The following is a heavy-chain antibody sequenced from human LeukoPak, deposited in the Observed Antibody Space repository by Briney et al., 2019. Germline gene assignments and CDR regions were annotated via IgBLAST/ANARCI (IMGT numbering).Heavy chain of an antibody. CDR1: GGTFSSYA. V-gene: IGHV1-69*06. Sequence: ASVKVSCKASGGTFSSYAISWVRQAPGQGLEWMGGIIPIFGTANYAQKFQGRVTITADKSTSTAYMELGSLRSEDTAVYYCARGRGYSYGYFAWWGQGTLVTVSS. D-gene: IGHD5-18*01. CDR3: ARGRGYSYGYFAW. J-gene: IGHJ4*02. CDR2: IIPIFGTA.